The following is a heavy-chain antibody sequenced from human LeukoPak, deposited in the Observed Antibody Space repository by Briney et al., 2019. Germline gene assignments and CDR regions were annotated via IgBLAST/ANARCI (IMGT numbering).Heavy chain of an antibody. CDR1: GGTFSSYA. Sequence: ASVKVSCKASGGTFSSYAISWVRQAPGQGLEWMGWISAYNGDTNYAQNFQGRVTMTTDTSTSTGYMELRSLRSDDTAVYYCARVRVPYYYGSGTYYMNYWGQGTLVTVSS. J-gene: IGHJ4*02. CDR2: ISAYNGDT. D-gene: IGHD3-10*01. V-gene: IGHV1-18*01. CDR3: ARVRVPYYYGSGTYYMNY.